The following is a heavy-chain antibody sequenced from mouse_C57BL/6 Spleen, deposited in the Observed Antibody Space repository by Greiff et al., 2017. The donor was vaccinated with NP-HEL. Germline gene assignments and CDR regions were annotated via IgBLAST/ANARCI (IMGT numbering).Heavy chain of an antibody. CDR2: INYDGSST. CDR3: ARDDDYIDY. J-gene: IGHJ2*01. D-gene: IGHD2-3*01. Sequence: DVKLVESEGGLVQPGSSMKLSCTASGFTFSDYYMAWVRQVPEKGLEWVANINYDGSSTYYLDSLKSRFIISRDNAKNILYLQMSSLKSEDTATYYCARDDDYIDYWGQGTTLTVSS. CDR1: GFTFSDYY. V-gene: IGHV5-16*01.